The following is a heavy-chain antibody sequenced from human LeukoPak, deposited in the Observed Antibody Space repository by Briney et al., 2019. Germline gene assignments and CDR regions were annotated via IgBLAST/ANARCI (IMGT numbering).Heavy chain of an antibody. CDR3: ATTYYYDSSGLYY. Sequence: SETLSRTCTVSGGSISSYYWGWLRQPPGKGLVWLGYIYYSGSTNYNPALKSRVTISVDTSKNQFSLKLSSVTAADTAVYYCATTYYYDSSGLYYWGQGTLVTVSS. V-gene: IGHV4-59*08. J-gene: IGHJ4*02. CDR1: GGSISSYY. D-gene: IGHD3-22*01. CDR2: IYYSGST.